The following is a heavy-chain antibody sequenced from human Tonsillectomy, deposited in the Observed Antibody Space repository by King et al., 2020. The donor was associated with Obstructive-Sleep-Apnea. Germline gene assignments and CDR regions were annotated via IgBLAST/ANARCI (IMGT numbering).Heavy chain of an antibody. Sequence: VQLVESGGGLVKPGGSLRLSCAASGFTFSSYSMNWVRQAPGKGLEWVSSISSSSSYIYYADSGKGRFTISRDNAKNSLYLQMNSRRAEDTAVYYCARASTVTRNDAFDIWGQGTMVTVSS. D-gene: IGHD4-17*01. V-gene: IGHV3-21*01. CDR3: ARASTVTRNDAFDI. CDR1: GFTFSSYS. CDR2: ISSSSSYI. J-gene: IGHJ3*02.